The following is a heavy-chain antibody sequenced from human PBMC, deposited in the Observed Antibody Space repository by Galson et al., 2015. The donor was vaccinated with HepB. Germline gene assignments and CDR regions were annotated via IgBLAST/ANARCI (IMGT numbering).Heavy chain of an antibody. V-gene: IGHV1-18*04. CDR2: ISAYNGNT. CDR1: GYTFTGYY. CDR3: ARDRGWGSTSLARFDY. Sequence: SVKVSCKASGYTFTGYYMHWVRQAPGQGLEWMGWISAYNGNTNYAQKLQGRVTMTTDTSTSTAYMELRSLRSDDTAVYYCARDRGWGSTSLARFDYWGQGTLVTVSS. D-gene: IGHD2-2*01. J-gene: IGHJ4*02.